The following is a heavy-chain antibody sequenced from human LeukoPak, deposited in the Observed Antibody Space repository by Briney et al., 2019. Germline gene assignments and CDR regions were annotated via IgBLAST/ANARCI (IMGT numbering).Heavy chain of an antibody. CDR1: GYTLTELS. Sequence: GSVKVSCKVSGYTLTELSMHWGRQAPGKGLEWMGGFDPEDGETIYAQKFQGRVTMTEDTSTDTAYMELSSLRSEDTAVYYCATTVPGRNDAFDIWGQGTMVTVSS. J-gene: IGHJ3*02. CDR3: ATTVPGRNDAFDI. CDR2: FDPEDGET. V-gene: IGHV1-24*01.